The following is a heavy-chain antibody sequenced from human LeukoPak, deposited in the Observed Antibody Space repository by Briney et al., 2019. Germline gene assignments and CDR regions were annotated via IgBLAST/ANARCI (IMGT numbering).Heavy chain of an antibody. Sequence: GGSLRLSCAASGFTFSSYGMHWVRQAPGKGLEWVAVISYDGSNKYYADSVKGRFTISRDNSKNTLYLQMNSLRAEDTAVYYCAKTLGGSFDYWGQETLVTVSS. CDR1: GFTFSSYG. CDR2: ISYDGSNK. CDR3: AKTLGGSFDY. V-gene: IGHV3-30*18. J-gene: IGHJ4*02.